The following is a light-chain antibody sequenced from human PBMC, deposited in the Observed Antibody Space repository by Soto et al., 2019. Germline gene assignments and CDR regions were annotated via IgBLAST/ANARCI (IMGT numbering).Light chain of an antibody. J-gene: IGKJ1*01. CDR2: AAS. CDR3: LQFYNFSWT. Sequence: AIQMTQSPSSLSASVGDRATISCRASQVIGNDLAWYQQKPGKAPRLLIFAASNLQSGVPSRFSGSGSGTDFTLTISRLQPEDFATYYCLQFYNFSWTFGQGTKVDIK. CDR1: QVIGND. V-gene: IGKV1-6*01.